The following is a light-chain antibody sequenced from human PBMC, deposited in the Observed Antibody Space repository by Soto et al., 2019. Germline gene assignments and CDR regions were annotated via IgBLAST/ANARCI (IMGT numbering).Light chain of an antibody. J-gene: IGKJ1*01. CDR1: QSIGNS. V-gene: IGKV3-15*01. CDR3: QQYNDNWPT. Sequence: EIVLTQSPAILSVSPGERATLSCRASQSIGNSLAWYQQKPGQAPRLLIYNASNRATGFPARFSGSGSGTEFTLTISSLQSEDFVVYYCQQYNDNWPTFGQGTKVDIK. CDR2: NAS.